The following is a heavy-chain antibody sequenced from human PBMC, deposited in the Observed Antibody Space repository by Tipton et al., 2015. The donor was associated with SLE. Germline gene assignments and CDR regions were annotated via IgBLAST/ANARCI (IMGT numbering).Heavy chain of an antibody. CDR1: GGSISGGSDY. J-gene: IGHJ4*02. CDR2: IHSAGTT. D-gene: IGHD2-2*01. Sequence: TLSLTCTVSGGSISGGSDYWSWIRQPAGKGLEWIGRIHSAGTTTYNPSFKSRVSISVDTSKNHFSLSLTSVTAADTAVYYCARGSSNFDSWGQGTLVTVSS. V-gene: IGHV4-61*02. CDR3: ARGSSNFDS.